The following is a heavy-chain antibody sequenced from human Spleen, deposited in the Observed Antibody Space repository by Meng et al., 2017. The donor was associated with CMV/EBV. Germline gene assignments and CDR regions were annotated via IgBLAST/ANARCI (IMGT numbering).Heavy chain of an antibody. Sequence: GESLKISCAAFGFRFDDYGMSWVRQAPGKGLEWVSTINWNGARIGYVDSVKGRFTISRDNAKNSLDLQMHSLRPEDTALYYCAKDSNYGNAFDIWGRGTLVTVSS. CDR2: INWNGARI. CDR1: GFRFDDYG. D-gene: IGHD4-11*01. J-gene: IGHJ3*02. V-gene: IGHV3-20*04. CDR3: AKDSNYGNAFDI.